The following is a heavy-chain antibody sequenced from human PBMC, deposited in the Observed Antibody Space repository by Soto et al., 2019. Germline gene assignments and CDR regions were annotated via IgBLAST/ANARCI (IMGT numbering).Heavy chain of an antibody. CDR2: MNPNSGNT. D-gene: IGHD5-12*01. CDR1: GYTFTSYD. CDR3: ASISGAVMGGYDWWSNYYYMDV. Sequence: ASVKVSCKASGYTFTSYDINWVRQATGQGLEWMGWMNPNSGNTGYAQKFQGRVTMTRNTSISTAYMELSSLRSEDTAVYYCASISGAVMGGYDWWSNYYYMDVWGKGTTVTVSS. V-gene: IGHV1-8*01. J-gene: IGHJ6*03.